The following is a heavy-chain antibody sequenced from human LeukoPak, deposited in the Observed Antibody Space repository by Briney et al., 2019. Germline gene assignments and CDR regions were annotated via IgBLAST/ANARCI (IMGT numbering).Heavy chain of an antibody. V-gene: IGHV4-4*07. CDR3: ATGRGYSGDAFDI. CDR2: IYTSGST. D-gene: IGHD5-12*01. Sequence: PSETLSLTCTVSGGSISNYYWSWIRQPAGKGLEWLGRIYTSGSTNYNPSLKSRVTMSVDTSKNQFSLKLSSVTAADTAVYYCATGRGYSGDAFDIWGQGTMVTVSS. CDR1: GGSISNYY. J-gene: IGHJ3*02.